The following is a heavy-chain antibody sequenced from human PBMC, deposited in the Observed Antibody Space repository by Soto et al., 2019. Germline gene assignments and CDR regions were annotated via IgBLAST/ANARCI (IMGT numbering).Heavy chain of an antibody. CDR2: VNHSGCT. D-gene: IGHD6-6*01. CDR3: ARTSRFDC. J-gene: IGHJ4*02. Sequence: QVQLQQWGAGLLKPSETLSLTGVVYCGSFSGYYWSGIRQPPGKGLECIGEVNHSGCTNYNPSRKSRVTMSVDTSKNQFSLKLSSVTAADTAVYYCARTSRFDCWGQGTLVTVSS. CDR1: CGSFSGYY. V-gene: IGHV4-34*01.